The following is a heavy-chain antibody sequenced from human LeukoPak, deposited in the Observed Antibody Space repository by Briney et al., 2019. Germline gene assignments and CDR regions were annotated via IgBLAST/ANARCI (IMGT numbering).Heavy chain of an antibody. V-gene: IGHV3-30-3*01. CDR2: ISYDGSNK. D-gene: IGHD3-22*01. CDR3: ARDPYYSSGYYYGGYFDY. Sequence: GGSLRLSCAASGFTFSSYAMHWVRQAPGKGLEWVAVISYDGSNKYYADSVKGRFTISRDNSKNTLYLQMNSLRAEDTAVYYCARDPYYSSGYYYGGYFDYWGQGTLVTVSS. J-gene: IGHJ4*02. CDR1: GFTFSSYA.